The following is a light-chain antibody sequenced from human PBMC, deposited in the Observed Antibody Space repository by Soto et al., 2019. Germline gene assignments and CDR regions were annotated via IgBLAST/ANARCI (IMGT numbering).Light chain of an antibody. CDR3: QRYDISPFP. Sequence: EIVLTQSPGTLSLSPGERATLSCRASQSVSSTYLAWYQQKPGQAPRLLIYGPSSRATGIPDRFSGSGSGTDFTITISRLEPEDFAVYYCQRYDISPFPFGQGTKLEIK. CDR1: QSVSSTY. V-gene: IGKV3-20*01. CDR2: GPS. J-gene: IGKJ2*01.